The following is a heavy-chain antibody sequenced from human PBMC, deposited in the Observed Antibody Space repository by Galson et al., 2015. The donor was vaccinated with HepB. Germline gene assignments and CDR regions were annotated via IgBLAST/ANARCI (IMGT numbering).Heavy chain of an antibody. D-gene: IGHD3-3*01. CDR2: INPSGGST. CDR3: AREGLRFLEWLPYDAFDI. J-gene: IGHJ3*02. V-gene: IGHV1-46*03. Sequence: SVKVSCKASGYTFTSYYMHWVRQAPGQGLEWMGIINPSGGSTSYAQKFQGRVTMTRDTSTSTVYMELSSLRSEDTAVYYCAREGLRFLEWLPYDAFDIWGQGRMVTVSS. CDR1: GYTFTSYY.